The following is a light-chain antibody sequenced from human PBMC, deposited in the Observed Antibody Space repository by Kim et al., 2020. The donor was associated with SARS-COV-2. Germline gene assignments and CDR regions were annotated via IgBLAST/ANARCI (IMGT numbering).Light chain of an antibody. J-gene: IGKJ1*01. CDR3: QQSYSSPWT. CDR1: QSIRTY. V-gene: IGKV1-39*01. CDR2: AAS. Sequence: DIQMIQSPSSLSASVGDRVTISCRASQSIRTYLNWYQQKPGKAPKFLMYAASSLQSGVPSRFSGSGSGTDFTLTISSLQPEDSATYYCQQSYSSPWTFGQGTKVDIK.